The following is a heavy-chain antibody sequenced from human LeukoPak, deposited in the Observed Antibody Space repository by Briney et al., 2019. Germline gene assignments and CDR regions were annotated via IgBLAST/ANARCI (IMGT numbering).Heavy chain of an antibody. J-gene: IGHJ4*02. CDR2: IYHSEST. CDR1: GYSISSGYY. CDR3: ARDPRNGDYEAGY. V-gene: IGHV4-38-2*02. Sequence: SETLSLTCTVSGYSISSGYYWGCIRQPPGKGLEWIGSIYHSESTYYNPSLKSRVTISVDTSKNQFSLKLSSVTAADTAVYYCARDPRNGDYEAGYWGQGTLVTVSS. D-gene: IGHD4-17*01.